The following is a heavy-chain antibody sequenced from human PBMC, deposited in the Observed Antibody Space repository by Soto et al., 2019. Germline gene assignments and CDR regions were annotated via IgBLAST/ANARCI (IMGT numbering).Heavy chain of an antibody. D-gene: IGHD6-13*01. CDR2: ISGSGGST. Sequence: GGSLRLSCAASGFTFSSYATSWVRQAPGKGLEWVSAISGSGGSTYYADSVKGRFTISRDNSKNTLYLQMNSLRAEDTAVYYCAKDRVAAAGTASAFQHWGQGTLVTVSS. J-gene: IGHJ1*01. CDR1: GFTFSSYA. V-gene: IGHV3-23*01. CDR3: AKDRVAAAGTASAFQH.